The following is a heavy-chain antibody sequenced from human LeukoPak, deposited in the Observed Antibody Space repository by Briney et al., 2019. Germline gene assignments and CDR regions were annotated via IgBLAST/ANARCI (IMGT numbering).Heavy chain of an antibody. CDR1: GFIFSSYS. V-gene: IGHV3-21*06. D-gene: IGHD6-13*01. CDR2: VSTGSNYI. J-gene: IGHJ4*02. CDR3: AKGGERSSSSMDY. Sequence: PGGSLRLSCTASGFIFSSYSLNWVRQAPGKGLEWVSSVSTGSNYIYYADSVKGRFTISRDNAKNSLYLQMQSLRAEDTAVYYCAKGGERSSSSMDYWGQGTLVTVSS.